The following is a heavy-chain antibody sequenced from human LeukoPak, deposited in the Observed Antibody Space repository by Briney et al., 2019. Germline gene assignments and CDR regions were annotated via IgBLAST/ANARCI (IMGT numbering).Heavy chain of an antibody. V-gene: IGHV1-69*01. J-gene: IGHJ6*04. CDR2: IIPSFGTA. CDR1: GGTFSIYA. CDR3: ARAQGVTMVRGVIDYYYGMDV. D-gene: IGHD3-10*01. Sequence: GASVKVSCKASGGTFSIYAISWGRQAPGQGLEWMGGIIPSFGTANYAQKFQGRVTITADESTSTAYMELSSLRSEDTAVYYCARAQGVTMVRGVIDYYYGMDVWGKGTTVTVSS.